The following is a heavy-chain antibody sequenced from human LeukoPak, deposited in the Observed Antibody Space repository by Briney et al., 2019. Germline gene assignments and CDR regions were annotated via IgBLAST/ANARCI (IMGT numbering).Heavy chain of an antibody. Sequence: GGSLRLSCAASGFTFSSYAMHWVRQAPGKGLEWVAVISYDGSNKYYADSVKGRSTISRDNSKNTLYLQMNSLRAEDTAVYYCAKGPTYVLRFLEWLFDYWGQGTLVTVSS. V-gene: IGHV3-30-3*01. CDR2: ISYDGSNK. J-gene: IGHJ4*02. CDR1: GFTFSSYA. D-gene: IGHD3-3*01. CDR3: AKGPTYVLRFLEWLFDY.